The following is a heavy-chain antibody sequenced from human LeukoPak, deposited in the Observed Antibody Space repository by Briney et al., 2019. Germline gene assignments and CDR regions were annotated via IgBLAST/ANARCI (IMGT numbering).Heavy chain of an antibody. Sequence: PGGSLRLSCAASGFTFSSYWMHWVRQAPGKGLVWVSRINSDGSSTSYADSVKGRFTISRDNAKNTLYLQMNSLRAEDTAVYYCARDYYDSSGYYYYYMDVWGKGTTVNVSS. CDR2: INSDGSST. V-gene: IGHV3-74*01. CDR1: GFTFSSYW. J-gene: IGHJ6*03. D-gene: IGHD3-22*01. CDR3: ARDYYDSSGYYYYYMDV.